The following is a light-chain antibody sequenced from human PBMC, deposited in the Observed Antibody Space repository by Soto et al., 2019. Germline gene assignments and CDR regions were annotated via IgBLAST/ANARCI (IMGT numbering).Light chain of an antibody. V-gene: IGLV1-40*01. CDR2: GNS. CDR1: SSNIGAGYD. Sequence: QSVLTQPPSVSGAPGQRVTISCTGSSSNIGAGYDVHWYQQLPGTAPKLLIYGNSNRPSGVPDRFSGSKSGTSASLAITGLQAEYEADYYCPSYDSSLSGSVFGGGTKVTVL. CDR3: PSYDSSLSGSV. J-gene: IGLJ2*01.